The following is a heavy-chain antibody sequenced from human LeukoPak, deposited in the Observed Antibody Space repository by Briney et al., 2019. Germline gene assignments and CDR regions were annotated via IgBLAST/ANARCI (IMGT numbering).Heavy chain of an antibody. D-gene: IGHD6-19*01. CDR1: GDSVSSNSVA. CDR3: ARDRGQYSSGWHPFFDY. Sequence: SQTLSLTCAISGDSVSSNSVAWNWIRQSPSRGLEWLGRTYYRSKWYNDYAVSVKSRITINPDTSKNQFSLQLNSVTPEDTAVYYCARDRGQYSSGWHPFFDYWGQGTLVTVSS. J-gene: IGHJ4*02. V-gene: IGHV6-1*01. CDR2: TYYRSKWYN.